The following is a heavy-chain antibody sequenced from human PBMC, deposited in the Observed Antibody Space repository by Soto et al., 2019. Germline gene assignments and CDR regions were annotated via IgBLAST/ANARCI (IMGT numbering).Heavy chain of an antibody. Sequence: GGSLRLSCAASGFTVTNAWMNWVRQAPGKGLEWVGRIKSKTDGGTTDYAAPVRGRFTMSRDDSKNTLYLQMNRLKIEDTAVKYCTTVLNGSGAKAFWGLGTLVTVSS. V-gene: IGHV3-15*07. D-gene: IGHD3-10*01. J-gene: IGHJ4*02. CDR2: IKSKTDGGTT. CDR1: GFTVTNAW. CDR3: TTVLNGSGAKAF.